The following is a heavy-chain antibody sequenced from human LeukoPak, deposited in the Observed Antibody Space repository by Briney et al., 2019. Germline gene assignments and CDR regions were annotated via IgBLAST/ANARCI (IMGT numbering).Heavy chain of an antibody. J-gene: IGHJ4*02. CDR2: ISGSGGST. CDR1: GFTFSSYT. CDR3: ANSHGDYPYSFDY. D-gene: IGHD4-17*01. Sequence: GGSLRLSCAASGFTFSSYTRSWVRQAPGKTVECVSAISGSGGSTYYADSVKVRFTISRDNPKNTLYLQMNSLRAEDTAVYYCANSHGDYPYSFDYWGQGTLVTVSS. V-gene: IGHV3-23*01.